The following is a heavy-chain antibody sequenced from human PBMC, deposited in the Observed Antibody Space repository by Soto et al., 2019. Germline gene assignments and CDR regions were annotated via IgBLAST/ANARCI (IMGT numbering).Heavy chain of an antibody. D-gene: IGHD2-21*02. CDR2: ISGSGGST. V-gene: IGHV3-23*01. CDR1: GFTFSSYA. Sequence: LRLSCAASGFTFSSYAMSWVRQAPGKGLEWVSAISGSGGSTYYADSVKGRFTISRDNSKNTLYLQMNSLRAEDTAVYYCAKVRIGCGGDCSYFDYWGQGTLVTVSS. CDR3: AKVRIGCGGDCSYFDY. J-gene: IGHJ4*02.